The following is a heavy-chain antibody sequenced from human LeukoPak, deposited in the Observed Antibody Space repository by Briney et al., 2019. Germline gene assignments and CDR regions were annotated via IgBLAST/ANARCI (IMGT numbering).Heavy chain of an antibody. V-gene: IGHV4-30-2*01. CDR1: GGSISSGGYY. J-gene: IGHJ4*02. D-gene: IGHD5-18*01. CDR2: IYHSGST. CDR3: ASDRRATATPGGFDY. Sequence: SETLSLTCTVSGGSISSGGYYWSWIRQPPGKGLEWIGYIYHSGSTYYNPSLKSRVTISVDRSKNQFSLKLSSVTAADTAVYYCASDRRATATPGGFDYWGQGTLVTVSS.